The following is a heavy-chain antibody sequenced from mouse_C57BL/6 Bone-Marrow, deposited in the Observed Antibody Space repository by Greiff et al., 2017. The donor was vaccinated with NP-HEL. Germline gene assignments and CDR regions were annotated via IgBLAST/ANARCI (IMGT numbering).Heavy chain of an antibody. Sequence: EVQLQQSGPELVKPGASVKISCKASGYTFTDYYMNWVKQSHGKSLEWIGDINPNNGGTSYNQKFKGKATLTVDKSSSTAYMELRSLTSEDSAVYYCARPHWDLYYFDYWGQGTTLTVSS. D-gene: IGHD4-1*01. CDR2: INPNNGGT. J-gene: IGHJ2*01. CDR1: GYTFTDYY. V-gene: IGHV1-26*01. CDR3: ARPHWDLYYFDY.